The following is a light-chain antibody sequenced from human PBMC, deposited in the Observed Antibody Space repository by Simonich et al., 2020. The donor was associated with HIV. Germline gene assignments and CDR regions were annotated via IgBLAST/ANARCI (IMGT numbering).Light chain of an antibody. Sequence: QSALTQPASVSGSPGQSITISCTGTSSDVGSYDVVSWYQQHPGKAPKLIIYEGSKPPSGVSNRFAGSKSGNTASLTISGLQAEDEADYYCSSYTSSSTWVFGGGTKLTVL. CDR3: SSYTSSSTWV. J-gene: IGLJ2*01. V-gene: IGLV2-14*02. CDR1: SSDVGSYDV. CDR2: EGS.